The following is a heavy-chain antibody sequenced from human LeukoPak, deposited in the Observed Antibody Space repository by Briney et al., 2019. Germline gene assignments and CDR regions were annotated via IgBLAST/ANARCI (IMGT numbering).Heavy chain of an antibody. CDR1: GFTFSSYG. J-gene: IGHJ6*02. D-gene: IGHD4/OR15-4a*01. Sequence: GGSLRLSCAASGFTFSSYGIHWVRQAPGKGLEWVGVVSYDGGNKYYADSVKGRFTISRDNSQNTVYLQMNSLRAEDTAVYYCAKRAGQYGMDVWGQGTTVTVSS. CDR3: AKRAGQYGMDV. CDR2: VSYDGGNK. V-gene: IGHV3-30*18.